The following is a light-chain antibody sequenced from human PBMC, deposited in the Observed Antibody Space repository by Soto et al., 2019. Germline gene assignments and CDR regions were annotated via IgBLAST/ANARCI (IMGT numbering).Light chain of an antibody. CDR3: QQYDNLPIT. CDR2: DAS. Sequence: DIQMTQSPCSLSASVGDRCTITCRASQYITTWLTWYQHKPGTAPKLLIYDASSLETGVPSRFSGSGSGTDFTFTISSLQPEDIATYYCQQYDNLPITFGQGTRLEIK. V-gene: IGKV1-33*01. J-gene: IGKJ5*01. CDR1: QYITTW.